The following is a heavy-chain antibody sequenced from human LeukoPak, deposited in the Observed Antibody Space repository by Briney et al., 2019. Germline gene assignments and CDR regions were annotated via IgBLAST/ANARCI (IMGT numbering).Heavy chain of an antibody. CDR2: ISAGGENT. Sequence: GGSLRLSCAASGFTFTSYAMSWIRQAPGKGLEWVSAISAGGENTYYADSVKGRFTISRDNSKYTLFLQMNSLRAEDTAVYYCARDPNGDYIGAFDMWGPGTMVTVSS. CDR1: GFTFTSYA. V-gene: IGHV3-23*01. D-gene: IGHD4-17*01. J-gene: IGHJ3*02. CDR3: ARDPNGDYIGAFDM.